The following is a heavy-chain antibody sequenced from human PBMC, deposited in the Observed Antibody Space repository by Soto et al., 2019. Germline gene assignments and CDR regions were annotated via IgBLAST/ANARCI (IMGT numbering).Heavy chain of an antibody. J-gene: IGHJ4*02. Sequence: GSLRLSCAASGFTFSSFAMSWVRQAPGKGLEWVSSISGSGESTYYADSVKGRLSISRDNSKNTLYLQMNSLRAEDTAVYYCAKRREGGYYIFDYWGQGTPVTVSS. CDR3: AKRREGGYYIFDY. V-gene: IGHV3-23*01. CDR2: ISGSGEST. CDR1: GFTFSSFA. D-gene: IGHD3-10*01.